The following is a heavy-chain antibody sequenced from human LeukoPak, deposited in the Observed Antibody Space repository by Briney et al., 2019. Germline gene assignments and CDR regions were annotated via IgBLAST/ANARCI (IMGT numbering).Heavy chain of an antibody. CDR3: ARDRENYNGSSRPFDY. D-gene: IGHD3-22*01. V-gene: IGHV3-21*01. CDR1: GFTFSSYS. CDR2: ISSSSSYI. Sequence: GSLRLSCAASGFTFSSYSMNWVRQAPGKGLEWVSSISSSSSYIYYADSVKGRFTISRDNAKNSLYLQMNSLRAEDTAVYYCARDRENYNGSSRPFDYWGQGTLVTVSS. J-gene: IGHJ4*02.